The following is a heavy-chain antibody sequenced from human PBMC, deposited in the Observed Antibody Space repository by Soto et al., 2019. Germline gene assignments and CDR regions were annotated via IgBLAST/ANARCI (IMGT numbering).Heavy chain of an antibody. J-gene: IGHJ5*02. CDR3: ARSQQLLSWWYYYESSGYYYNDWFDP. CDR2: MNPNSGNT. Sequence: QVQLVQSGAEVKKPGASVKVSCKASGYTFTSYDINWVRQATGQGLEWMGWMNPNSGNTGYAQKFQGRVTMTRNTCISTAYMELRRMRSEDTAVYYCARSQQLLSWWYYYESSGYYYNDWFDPWGQGTLVTVSS. CDR1: GYTFTSYD. D-gene: IGHD3-22*01. V-gene: IGHV1-8*01.